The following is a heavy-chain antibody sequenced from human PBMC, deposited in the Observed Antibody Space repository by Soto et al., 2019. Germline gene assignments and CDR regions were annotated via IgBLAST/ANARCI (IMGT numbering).Heavy chain of an antibody. D-gene: IGHD1-20*01. Sequence: SVSNAWMNWVRQAPGKGLEWVGRIKSKTDGGTTDYAAPVKGRFTISREDSINTLYLQMNSLKTEDTAVYFCTTGGISGXXWHXYGMDVWGQGTTVTVSS. CDR2: IKSKTDGGTT. CDR3: TTGGISGXXWHXYGMDV. V-gene: IGHV3-15*07. CDR1: SVSNAW. J-gene: IGHJ6*02.